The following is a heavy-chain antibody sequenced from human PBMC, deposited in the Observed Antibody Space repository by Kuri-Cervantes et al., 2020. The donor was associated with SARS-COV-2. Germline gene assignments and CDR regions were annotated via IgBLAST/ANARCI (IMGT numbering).Heavy chain of an antibody. Sequence: GESLKISCAASGFTFSLYNMNWVRQVPGKGLEWISYISRTSGTIYYADSVKGRFTISRDDSKNTLYLQMNSLKTEDTAVYYCTTDLGYSYCRGYWGQGTLVTVSS. CDR1: GFTFSLYN. V-gene: IGHV3-48*01. CDR2: ISRTSGTI. D-gene: IGHD5-18*01. J-gene: IGHJ4*02. CDR3: TTDLGYSYCRGY.